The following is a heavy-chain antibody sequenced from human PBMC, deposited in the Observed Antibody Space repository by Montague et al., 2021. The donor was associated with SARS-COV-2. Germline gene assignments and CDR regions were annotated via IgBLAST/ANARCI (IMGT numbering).Heavy chain of an antibody. CDR1: GYSISSGYY. Sequence: SKTLSLTCTVSGYSISSGYYWGWVRQPPGKGLEWIGSIYHSGSTYYNPSLKSRVTISVDTSKNQFSLKLSSVTAADTAVYYCARDCYDYGSGSYQRWFDPWGQGTLVTVSS. V-gene: IGHV4-38-2*02. CDR2: IYHSGST. J-gene: IGHJ5*02. CDR3: ARDCYDYGSGSYQRWFDP. D-gene: IGHD3-10*01.